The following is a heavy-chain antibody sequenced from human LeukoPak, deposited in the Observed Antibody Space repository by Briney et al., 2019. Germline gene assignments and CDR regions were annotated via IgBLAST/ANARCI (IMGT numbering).Heavy chain of an antibody. CDR3: ARASDSSGYYAPQHYFDY. Sequence: ASVKVSCKASGYTFTSYYMHWVRQAPGQGLEWMGIINPSGGSTSYALKFQGRVTMTRDTSTSTVYMELSSLRSEDTAVYYCARASDSSGYYAPQHYFDYWGQGTLVTVSS. D-gene: IGHD3-22*01. J-gene: IGHJ4*02. CDR2: INPSGGST. V-gene: IGHV1-46*03. CDR1: GYTFTSYY.